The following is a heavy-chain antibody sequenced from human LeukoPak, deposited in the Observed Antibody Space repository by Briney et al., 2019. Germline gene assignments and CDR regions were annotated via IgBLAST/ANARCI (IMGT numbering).Heavy chain of an antibody. Sequence: PGGSLRLSCAASGFTFSSYWMHWVRHAPGKGLVWVSRINSDGSSTSYADSVKGRFTISRDNAKNTLYLQMNSLRAEDTAVYYCARGGYYDSSGYLGYWGQGTLVTVSS. CDR2: INSDGSST. CDR3: ARGGYYDSSGYLGY. D-gene: IGHD3-22*01. CDR1: GFTFSSYW. V-gene: IGHV3-74*01. J-gene: IGHJ4*02.